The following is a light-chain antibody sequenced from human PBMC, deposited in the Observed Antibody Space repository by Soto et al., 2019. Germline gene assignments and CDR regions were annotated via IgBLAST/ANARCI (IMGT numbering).Light chain of an antibody. V-gene: IGKV1-39*01. CDR1: QNINIF. J-gene: IGKJ4*01. CDR2: AAS. CDR3: QESYSTPLA. Sequence: DIQVTQSPSSLSASVGDRVTITCRTSQNINIFLNWYQQKPGRAPMVVISAASNLESGVPSRFSGRGSGTEFTLTISNLQPGDSALYVCQESYSTPLAFCGGTRVEIK.